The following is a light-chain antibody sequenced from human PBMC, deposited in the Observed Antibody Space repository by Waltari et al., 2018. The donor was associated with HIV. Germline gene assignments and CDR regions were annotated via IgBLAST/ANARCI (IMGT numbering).Light chain of an antibody. CDR1: SGSIASNY. V-gene: IGLV6-57*01. CDR2: EDN. CDR3: QSYERHNQV. Sequence: FMLTQPHSVSESPGKTVTIYCTRTSGSIASNYVQWYQRRPGSSPATVIYEDNRRPSGVPDRFSCSFHSSSNSASLTISGLKTEDEADYYGQSYERHNQVFGGGTKLTVL. J-gene: IGLJ3*02.